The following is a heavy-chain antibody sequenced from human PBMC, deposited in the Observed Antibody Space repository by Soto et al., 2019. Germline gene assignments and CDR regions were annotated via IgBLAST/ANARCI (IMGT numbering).Heavy chain of an antibody. V-gene: IGHV1-18*01. CDR1: GYTFTSYG. CDR3: ARDGGYSGYFVPSYYYYYGMDV. Sequence: QVQLVQSGAEVKKPGASVKVSCKASGYTFTSYGISWVRQAPGQGLEWMGWISAYNGNTNYAQKLQGRVTMTTDTSTSTADMQLRSLRSDDTAVYYCARDGGYSGYFVPSYYYYYGMDVWGQGTTVTVSS. J-gene: IGHJ6*02. CDR2: ISAYNGNT. D-gene: IGHD5-12*01.